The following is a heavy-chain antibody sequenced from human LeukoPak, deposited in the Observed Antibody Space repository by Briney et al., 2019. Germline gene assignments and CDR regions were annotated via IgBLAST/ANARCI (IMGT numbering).Heavy chain of an antibody. Sequence: SETLSLTCAVYGGSFSGYYWSWIRQPPGKGLEWIGEINHSGSTNYNPSLKSRVTISVDTSKNQFSLKLSSVTAADTAVYYCAKAEKSTVFKIKTDYWGQGTLVTVSS. J-gene: IGHJ4*02. CDR2: INHSGST. V-gene: IGHV4-34*01. CDR1: GGSFSGYY. D-gene: IGHD4-17*01. CDR3: AKAEKSTVFKIKTDY.